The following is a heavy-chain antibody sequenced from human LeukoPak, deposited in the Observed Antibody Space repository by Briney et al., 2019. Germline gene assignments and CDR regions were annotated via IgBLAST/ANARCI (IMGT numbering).Heavy chain of an antibody. Sequence: GGSLRLSCAASGFTVSSNYMSWVRQAPGKGLEWVSVIYSGGSTYYADSVKGRFTISRDNSKNTLYLQMNSLRAEDTAVYYCAKPYRYCSSTSCYTGILVFDYWGQGTLVTVSS. J-gene: IGHJ4*02. D-gene: IGHD2-2*02. V-gene: IGHV3-53*01. CDR3: AKPYRYCSSTSCYTGILVFDY. CDR2: IYSGGST. CDR1: GFTVSSNY.